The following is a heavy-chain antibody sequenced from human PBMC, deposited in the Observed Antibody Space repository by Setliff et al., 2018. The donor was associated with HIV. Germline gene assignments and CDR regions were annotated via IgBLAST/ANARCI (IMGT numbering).Heavy chain of an antibody. CDR2: IYTSGST. CDR3: ARDVYDYDFGGYFYMDV. J-gene: IGHJ6*03. CDR1: GGSISSGSYF. Sequence: SETLSLTCTVSGGSISSGSYFWTWIRQPAGKGLEWIGHIYTSGSTNYNPSLKSRVTISVDTSKNQFSLKLSSVTAADTAMYYCARDVYDYDFGGYFYMDVWGKGTTVT. V-gene: IGHV4-61*09. D-gene: IGHD3-3*01.